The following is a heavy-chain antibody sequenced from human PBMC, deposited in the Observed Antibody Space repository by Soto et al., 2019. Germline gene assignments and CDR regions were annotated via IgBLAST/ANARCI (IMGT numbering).Heavy chain of an antibody. CDR2: INAGNGNT. CDR1: GYTFTSYA. CDR3: ARGPDTLTAYYGPFEY. D-gene: IGHD3-9*01. V-gene: IGHV1-3*01. J-gene: IGHJ4*02. Sequence: GASVKVSCKASGYTFTSYAMHWVRQAPGQRLEWMGWINAGNGNTKYSQKFQGRVTITRDTSASTAYMELSSLRSEDTAVYYCARGPDTLTAYYGPFEYWGQGTLVTVSS.